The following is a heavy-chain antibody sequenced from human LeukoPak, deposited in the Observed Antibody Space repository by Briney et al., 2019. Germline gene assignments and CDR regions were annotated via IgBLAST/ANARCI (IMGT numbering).Heavy chain of an antibody. CDR1: GGSISSYY. CDR2: IYYSGST. V-gene: IGHV4-59*08. D-gene: IGHD2-21*02. Sequence: PSETLSLTCTVSGGSISSYYWSWIRQPSGKGLEWLGYIYYSGSTNYNPSLKSRVTISVDTSKNQFSLKLSSVTAADTAVYYCARAYCGGDCYSDYWGQGTLVTVSS. CDR3: ARAYCGGDCYSDY. J-gene: IGHJ4*02.